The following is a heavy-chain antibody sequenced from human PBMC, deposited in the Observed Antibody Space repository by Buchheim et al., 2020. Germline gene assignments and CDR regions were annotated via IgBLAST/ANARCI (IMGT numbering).Heavy chain of an antibody. CDR1: GYMFNNYW. Sequence: VQLVESGGGLVQPGGSLRLSCAASGYMFNNYWMRWVRQAPGKGLEWVATINEDESEKYYGDSVKGRFTISRDNAQNSLYLQRNSLRAEDTAVYYCARDVEDDLEFDSWGQGTL. J-gene: IGHJ4*02. CDR3: ARDVEDDLEFDS. CDR2: INEDESEK. V-gene: IGHV3-7*01. D-gene: IGHD1-1*01.